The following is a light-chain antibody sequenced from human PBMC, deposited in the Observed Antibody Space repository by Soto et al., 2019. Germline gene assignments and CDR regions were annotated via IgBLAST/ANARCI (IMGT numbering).Light chain of an antibody. Sequence: EIVMTQSPATLSVSPGETATLSCRASQSVSYNLAWYQQKPGQGPRLLIYGAFTRATGIPARFSGSWSGTEFTLTISSLQFENFAVYYCQQYKNWPPLTFGGGTKVVIK. V-gene: IGKV3-15*01. CDR2: GAF. J-gene: IGKJ4*01. CDR3: QQYKNWPPLT. CDR1: QSVSYN.